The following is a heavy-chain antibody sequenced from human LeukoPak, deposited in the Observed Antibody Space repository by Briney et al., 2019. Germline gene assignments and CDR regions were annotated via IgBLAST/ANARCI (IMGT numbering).Heavy chain of an antibody. J-gene: IGHJ4*02. CDR3: TRQPQRTGTDDY. CDR2: VKSKADNYAT. Sequence: GGSLRLSCAASGFTFSDSPMHWVRQASGKGLEWVGRVKSKADNYATGYSASVKGRFTVSRDDSKSTAYLQMNSLKTEDTAVYYCTRQPQRTGTDDYWGQGTLVTLSS. CDR1: GFTFSDSP. V-gene: IGHV3-73*01. D-gene: IGHD3/OR15-3a*01.